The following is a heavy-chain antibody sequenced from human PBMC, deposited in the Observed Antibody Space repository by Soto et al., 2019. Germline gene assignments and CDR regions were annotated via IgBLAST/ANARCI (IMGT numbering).Heavy chain of an antibody. J-gene: IGHJ4*02. V-gene: IGHV1-3*05. CDR3: LTGGGWAYAY. Sequence: QVQLVQSGAEEKKPGASVKVSCKASGYTFTTYTMHWARQAPGQRLEWMGWINAANGNTEYSQNFQGRFTITRDTSASTAYMELTSLRSEDTAVYYCLTGGGWAYAYWGQGTLLTVSS. D-gene: IGHD2-21*01. CDR1: GYTFTTYT. CDR2: INAANGNT.